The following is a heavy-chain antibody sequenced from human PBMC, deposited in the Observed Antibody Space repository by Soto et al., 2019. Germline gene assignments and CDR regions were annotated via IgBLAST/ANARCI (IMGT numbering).Heavy chain of an antibody. CDR3: ARAGAGHFDS. CDR1: GYTFTTYN. D-gene: IGHD3-10*01. V-gene: IGHV1-46*01. J-gene: IGHJ4*02. Sequence: QVQLVQSGAEVRKPGASVKVSCKASGYTFTTYNMHWVRQAPGQGLEWMGVINPSVGSTSYAQKLQGGVTMTRHTSASRVYMELSSLRSEHTAVYYCARAGAGHFDSWGQGTLVTVSS. CDR2: INPSVGST.